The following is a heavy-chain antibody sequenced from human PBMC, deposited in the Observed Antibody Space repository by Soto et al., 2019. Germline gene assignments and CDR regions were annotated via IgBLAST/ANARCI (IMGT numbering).Heavy chain of an antibody. CDR2: IWYDGSNK. D-gene: IGHD2-15*01. J-gene: IGHJ4*02. Sequence: QVQLVESGGGVVQPGRSLRLSCAASGFTFSSYGMHWVRQAPGKGLEWVAVIWYDGSNKYYADSVKGRFTISRDNSNNTLYLQMNSLRAEDTAVYYCARDRSGAIDYWGQGTLVTVSS. CDR3: ARDRSGAIDY. CDR1: GFTFSSYG. V-gene: IGHV3-33*01.